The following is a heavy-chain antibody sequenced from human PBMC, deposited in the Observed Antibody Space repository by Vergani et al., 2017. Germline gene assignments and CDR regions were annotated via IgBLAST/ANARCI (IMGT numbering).Heavy chain of an antibody. Sequence: EVQLLESGGGLVQPGGSLRLSCAASRFTFSSYAMSWVRQAPGKGLEWVSAISGSGGSTYYADSVKGRVTISRDNSKNTLYLQMNSLRAEDTGVYYCAKDKRITIFGVVMDGYYFDYWGQGTLVTVSS. CDR2: ISGSGGST. CDR3: AKDKRITIFGVVMDGYYFDY. J-gene: IGHJ4*02. V-gene: IGHV3-23*01. CDR1: RFTFSSYA. D-gene: IGHD3-3*01.